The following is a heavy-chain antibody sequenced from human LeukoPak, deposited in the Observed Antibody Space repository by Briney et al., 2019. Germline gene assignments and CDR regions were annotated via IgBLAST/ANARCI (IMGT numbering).Heavy chain of an antibody. CDR1: GGTFSSYA. D-gene: IGHD3-3*01. CDR2: IIPIFGTA. V-gene: IGHV1-69*13. J-gene: IGHJ5*02. CDR3: ARDGQYYDFWSGAYNWFDP. Sequence: ASVKVSCKASGGTFSSYAISWMRQAPGQGLEWMGGIIPIFGTANYAQKFQGRVTITADESTSTAYMELSSLRSEDTAVYYCARDGQYYDFWSGAYNWFDPWGQGTLVTVSS.